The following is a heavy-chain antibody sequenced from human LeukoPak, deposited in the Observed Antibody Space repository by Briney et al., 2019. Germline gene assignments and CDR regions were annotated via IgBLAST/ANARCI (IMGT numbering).Heavy chain of an antibody. J-gene: IGHJ5*02. CDR3: AREVDIPLTTGRANFFDP. CDR1: GFSFTSYA. CDR2: ISSSSSTI. D-gene: IGHD4-11*01. Sequence: QSGGSLRLSCAASGFSFTSYAMSWVRQAPGKGLEWVSYISSSSSTIYYADSVKGRFTVSRDNAKDSLYLQMNSLRDEDTAVYYCAREVDIPLTTGRANFFDPWGQGTLVTVSS. V-gene: IGHV3-48*02.